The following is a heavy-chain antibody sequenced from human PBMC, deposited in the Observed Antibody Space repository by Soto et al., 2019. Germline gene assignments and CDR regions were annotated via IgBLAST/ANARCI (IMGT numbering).Heavy chain of an antibody. Sequence: EVQLVESGGGLVKSGGSLRLTCAASGLSFLSYGMSWVRQAPGKGPEWVAFITGASGYIWYADSVKGRFSVSRDNAENSLYLEMSNLRDDDAAVYYCARHGIHSTDLYYFDYWGQGALVAVST. V-gene: IGHV3-21*02. CDR3: ARHGIHSTDLYYFDY. D-gene: IGHD6-13*01. CDR2: ITGASGYI. J-gene: IGHJ4*02. CDR1: GLSFLSYG.